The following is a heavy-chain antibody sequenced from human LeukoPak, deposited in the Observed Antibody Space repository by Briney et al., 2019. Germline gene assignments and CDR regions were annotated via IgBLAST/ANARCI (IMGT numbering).Heavy chain of an antibody. CDR2: ITATGSTI. CDR3: ARSIIVGATGAFDV. CDR1: GFTFSNYG. V-gene: IGHV3-48*04. J-gene: IGHJ3*01. D-gene: IGHD1-26*01. Sequence: GGSLRLSCAASGFTFSNYGLHWVRQAPGKGLEWVSYITATGSTIYYADSVKGRFTISRDNARSSLFLSMSSLRAEDTAVYYCARSIIVGATGAFDVWGQGTMVTVS.